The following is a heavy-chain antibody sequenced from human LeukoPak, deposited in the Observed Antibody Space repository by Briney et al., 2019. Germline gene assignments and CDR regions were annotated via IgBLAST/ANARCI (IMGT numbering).Heavy chain of an antibody. CDR2: MREDGREK. Sequence: GGSLRLSCIASGFTFSNYWMSWVRQAPGKGLEWVANMREDGREKYYVDSVKGRFTISRDNAKNSLYLQMNSLRAEDTAVYYCARDGRITIFGVVPYQLFDYWGQGTLVTVSS. J-gene: IGHJ4*02. V-gene: IGHV3-7*01. CDR1: GFTFSNYW. CDR3: ARDGRITIFGVVPYQLFDY. D-gene: IGHD3-3*01.